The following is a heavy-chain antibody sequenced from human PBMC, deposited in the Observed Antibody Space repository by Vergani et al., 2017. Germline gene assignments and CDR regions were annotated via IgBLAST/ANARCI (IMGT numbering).Heavy chain of an antibody. D-gene: IGHD2-15*01. Sequence: QVQLQESGPGLVKPSETLSLTCTVSGGSISSYYWSWIRQPPGKGLEWIGYIYYSGSTYYNPSLKSRVTISVDTSKNQFSLKLSSVTAADTAVYYCARVPALHPCRKSGCRSGYFDLWGRGTLVTVSS. CDR1: GGSISSYY. V-gene: IGHV4-59*12. J-gene: IGHJ2*01. CDR2: IYYSGST. CDR3: ARVPALHPCRKSGCRSGYFDL.